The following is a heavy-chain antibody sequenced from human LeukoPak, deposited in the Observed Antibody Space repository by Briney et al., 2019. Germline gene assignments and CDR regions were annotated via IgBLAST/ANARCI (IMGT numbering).Heavy chain of an antibody. CDR2: IYHSGST. J-gene: IGHJ6*03. CDR3: ASRTTGTSARTYYYYYYMDV. Sequence: PSETLSLTCTVSGYSISSGYYWGWIRQPPGKGLEWTGSIYHSGSTYYNPSLKSRVTISVDTSKNQFSLKLSSVTAADTAVYYCASRTTGTSARTYYYYYYMDVWGKGTTVTISS. D-gene: IGHD1-1*01. V-gene: IGHV4-38-2*02. CDR1: GYSISSGYY.